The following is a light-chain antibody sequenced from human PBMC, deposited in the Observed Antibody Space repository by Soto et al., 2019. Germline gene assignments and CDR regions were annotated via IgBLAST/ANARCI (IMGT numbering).Light chain of an antibody. CDR2: EVS. V-gene: IGLV2-14*01. Sequence: QSAPTQPASVSGSHGQSITISCTGTSSDIGAYKYVSWCQQYPGKAPKLIIYEVSNRPSGVSNRFSGSKSGNTASLTISGLQAEDEADYYCVSHAGSSVIFGGGTKLTVL. J-gene: IGLJ2*01. CDR1: SSDIGAYKY. CDR3: VSHAGSSVI.